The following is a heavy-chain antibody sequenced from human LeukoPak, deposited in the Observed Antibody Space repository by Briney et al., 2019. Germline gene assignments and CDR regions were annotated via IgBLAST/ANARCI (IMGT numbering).Heavy chain of an antibody. V-gene: IGHV4-30-4*01. CDR2: IYYSGST. CDR1: GGSISSGDYY. D-gene: IGHD4-17*01. Sequence: SETLSLTCTVSGGSISSGDYYWSWIRQPPGQGLEWIGYIYYSGSTYYNPSLKSRVTISVDTSKNQFSLKLSSVTAADTAVYYCARVIYGFSMYYFDYWGQGTLVTVSS. J-gene: IGHJ4*02. CDR3: ARVIYGFSMYYFDY.